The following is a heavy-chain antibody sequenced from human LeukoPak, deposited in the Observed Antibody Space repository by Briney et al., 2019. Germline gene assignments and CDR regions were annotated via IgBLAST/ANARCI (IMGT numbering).Heavy chain of an antibody. CDR2: ISGDGGSA. CDR3: AKASSGSSSRPVDY. CDR1: GXTFHDYA. Sequence: GGSLRLSCVASGXTFHDYAMSWVRQVPGKGLEWVSLISGDGGSASYAGSVKGRFTISRDNSKNSLYLQMNSLRTEDTAFYYCAKASSGSSSRPVDYWGQGTLVTVSS. J-gene: IGHJ4*02. V-gene: IGHV3-43*02. D-gene: IGHD3-10*01.